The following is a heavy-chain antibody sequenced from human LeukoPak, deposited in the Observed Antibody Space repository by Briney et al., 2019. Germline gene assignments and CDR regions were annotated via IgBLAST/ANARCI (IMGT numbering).Heavy chain of an antibody. CDR3: ARRSSISWHSRNDAFDI. V-gene: IGHV4-38-2*02. CDR1: GSSISSGYY. Sequence: SETLSLTCTVSGSSISSGYYWGWIRQPPGKGLEWIGSIYHSGTTYYNPSLMSRVTISVDTSNNQFSLKLSSVTAADTAVYYCARRSSISWHSRNDAFDIWGQGTMVTVSS. J-gene: IGHJ3*02. D-gene: IGHD6-13*01. CDR2: IYHSGTT.